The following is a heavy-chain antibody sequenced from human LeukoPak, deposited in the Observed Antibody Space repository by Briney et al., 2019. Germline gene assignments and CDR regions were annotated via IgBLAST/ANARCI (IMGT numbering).Heavy chain of an antibody. D-gene: IGHD3-22*01. V-gene: IGHV3-30*18. J-gene: IGHJ4*02. Sequence: PGGSLRLSCAASGFTFRGYGMHWVRQAPAKGREWVALMSYDGSNKYYADSVKGRFTISRDNSENTLYLQMNSLRAEDTAVYYCAKDLSYYDSSVYSPFDYWGQGTLVTVSS. CDR2: MSYDGSNK. CDR1: GFTFRGYG. CDR3: AKDLSYYDSSVYSPFDY.